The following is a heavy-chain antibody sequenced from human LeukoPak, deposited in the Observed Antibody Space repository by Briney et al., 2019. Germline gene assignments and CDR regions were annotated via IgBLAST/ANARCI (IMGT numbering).Heavy chain of an antibody. V-gene: IGHV3-23*01. CDR2: ISGSGTNT. J-gene: IGHJ4*02. D-gene: IGHD5-18*01. CDR1: GFTFSSYA. CDR3: AKGDKPVIAMVKFDY. Sequence: GSLRLSCAASGFTFSSYAMNWVRQAPGKGLEWVSGISGSGTNTYYADSVKGRFTISRDNSKNTLYMQINSLRAEDTAVDYGAKGDKPVIAMVKFDYWGQGTLVTVSS.